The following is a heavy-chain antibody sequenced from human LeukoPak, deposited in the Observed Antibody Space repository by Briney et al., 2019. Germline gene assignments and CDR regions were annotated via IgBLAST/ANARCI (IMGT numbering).Heavy chain of an antibody. CDR3: VRVAVAGNLNNWFDP. CDR2: IWYDGSNK. CDR1: GFTFSNYG. J-gene: IGHJ5*02. D-gene: IGHD6-19*01. V-gene: IGHV3-33*01. Sequence: GRSLRLSCAASGFTFSNYGMHWVRQAPGKELEWVAVIWYDGSNKYYADSVKGRFTISRDNSKNTLYLQMNSLRAEDTAVYYCVRVAVAGNLNNWFDPWGQGTLVTVSS.